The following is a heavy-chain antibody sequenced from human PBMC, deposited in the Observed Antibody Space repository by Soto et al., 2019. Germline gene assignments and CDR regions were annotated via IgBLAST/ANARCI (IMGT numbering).Heavy chain of an antibody. D-gene: IGHD2-15*01. Sequence: ASVKVSGKASGYTFTGYYLHWIRQAPGQGLEWMGWMRPNSGGANYAQKFQGRVSMTRDTSISTFYMELSRLISDDTAVYYCARDNCSGGSCYSDARMDVWGQGTTVTVSS. CDR2: MRPNSGGA. CDR1: GYTFTGYY. CDR3: ARDNCSGGSCYSDARMDV. J-gene: IGHJ6*02. V-gene: IGHV1-2*02.